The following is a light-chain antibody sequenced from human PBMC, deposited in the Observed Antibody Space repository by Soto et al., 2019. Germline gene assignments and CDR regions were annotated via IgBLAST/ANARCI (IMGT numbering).Light chain of an antibody. J-gene: IGLJ2*01. V-gene: IGLV1-51*01. CDR1: ISNIGDNY. Sequence: QSVLTQPPSVSAAPGQKVTISCSGSISNIGDNYVCWFQHLPKTAPKLLIVDNDKRPSGTPDRFSGSKSGTSATLDITGLQTGDEADYYCATWDSSLSAVVFGGGTKLTVL. CDR2: DND. CDR3: ATWDSSLSAVV.